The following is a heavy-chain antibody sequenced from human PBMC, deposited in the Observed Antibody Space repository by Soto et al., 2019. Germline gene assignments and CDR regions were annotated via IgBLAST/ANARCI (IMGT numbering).Heavy chain of an antibody. J-gene: IGHJ5*02. CDR2: IYHSGST. CDR3: ARSPMVRGVRNSNWFDP. CDR1: SGSISSSNW. V-gene: IGHV4-4*02. D-gene: IGHD3-10*01. Sequence: PSATLSLTCAVPSGSISSSNWWRWVRQPPGKGLEWIGEIYHSGSTNYNPSLKSRVTISVDKSKNQFSLKLSSVTAADTAVYYFARSPMVRGVRNSNWFDPWGQGTLVTVSS.